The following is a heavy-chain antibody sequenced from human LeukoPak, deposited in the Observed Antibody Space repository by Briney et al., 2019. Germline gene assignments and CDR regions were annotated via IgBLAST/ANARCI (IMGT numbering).Heavy chain of an antibody. J-gene: IGHJ5*02. CDR3: ARAPGEGWFDP. V-gene: IGHV3-7*01. CDR2: IKQDGSEK. Sequence: AGGSLRLSCAASRFTFSSYWMSWVRQAPGKGLEWVASIKQDGSEKYYVDSVKGRFTISRDNAKDSLYLQMNSLRAEDTALYYCARAPGEGWFDPWGQGTLVTVSS. CDR1: RFTFSSYW. D-gene: IGHD4-17*01.